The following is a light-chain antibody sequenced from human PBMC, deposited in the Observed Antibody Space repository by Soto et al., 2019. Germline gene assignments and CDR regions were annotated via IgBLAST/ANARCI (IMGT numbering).Light chain of an antibody. CDR1: NSTIGDHT. J-gene: IGLJ1*01. V-gene: IGLV1-44*01. CDR3: AEWDTRRNGHV. CDR2: RDD. Sequence: HSVLTQPPPAAGAPPERVTPSFSGKNSTIGDHTISWYQQLPGTAPKLLISRDDQRPSGVPDRFSGSKSGTSGSLAISGLQAEDEADYFCAEWDTRRNGHVFGPGSKVTVL.